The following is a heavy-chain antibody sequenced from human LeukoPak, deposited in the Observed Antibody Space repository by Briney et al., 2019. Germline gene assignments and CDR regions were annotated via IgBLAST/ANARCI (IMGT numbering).Heavy chain of an antibody. CDR2: ISSSGGST. D-gene: IGHD3-10*01. CDR3: AKSDYYYGSGSYYKTPFDY. V-gene: IGHV3-23*01. CDR1: GFTFSSYA. J-gene: IGHJ4*02. Sequence: GGSLRLSCAASGFTFSSYAMSWVRQAPGKGLEWVSTISSSGGSTYYADSVKGRFTISRDNSKNTLYLQMNSLGAEDTAVYYCAKSDYYYGSGSYYKTPFDYWGQGTLVTVSS.